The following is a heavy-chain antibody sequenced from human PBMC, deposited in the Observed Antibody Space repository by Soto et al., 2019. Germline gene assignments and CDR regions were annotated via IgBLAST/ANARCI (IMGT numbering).Heavy chain of an antibody. Sequence: PGGSLRLSCAASGLTFSSYWMSWVRQAPGKGLEWVANIKQDGSEKYYVDSVKGRFTISRDNAKNSLYLQMDSLRVEDTAMYYCARVRGHSYGYVDYWGQGTLVTVSS. V-gene: IGHV3-7*01. CDR2: IKQDGSEK. CDR1: GLTFSSYW. D-gene: IGHD5-18*01. CDR3: ARVRGHSYGYVDY. J-gene: IGHJ4*02.